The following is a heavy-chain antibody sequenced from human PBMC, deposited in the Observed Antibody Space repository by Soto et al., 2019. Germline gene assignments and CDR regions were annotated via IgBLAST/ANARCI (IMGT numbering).Heavy chain of an antibody. CDR3: AHHPYSGLGSCPFDS. Sequence: QITLKESGPTLVRPTQTLTLTCTFSGFSLTTSGVGVGWIRQPPGKALEWLAVIYWDDDKRYSSSLKSRLTIXXHXSXXQVVLTITNMDPVDTATYYCAHHPYSGLGSCPFDSWGQGTLVTVSS. J-gene: IGHJ4*02. CDR1: GFSLTTSGVG. CDR2: IYWDDDK. V-gene: IGHV2-5*02. D-gene: IGHD3-10*01.